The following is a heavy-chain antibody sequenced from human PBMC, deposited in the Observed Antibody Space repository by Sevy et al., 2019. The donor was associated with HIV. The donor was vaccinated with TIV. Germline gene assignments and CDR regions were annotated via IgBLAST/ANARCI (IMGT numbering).Heavy chain of an antibody. Sequence: GGSLRLSCAASGFTFSDYYMSWIRQAPGKGLEWVSYISSSGSTIYYADSVKGRFTISRDNAKNSLYLQMNSLGAEDTAVYYCASWARNIVVVPAAIDSVDYWGQGTLVTVSS. D-gene: IGHD2-2*01. J-gene: IGHJ4*02. CDR3: ASWARNIVVVPAAIDSVDY. CDR2: ISSSGSTI. V-gene: IGHV3-11*01. CDR1: GFTFSDYY.